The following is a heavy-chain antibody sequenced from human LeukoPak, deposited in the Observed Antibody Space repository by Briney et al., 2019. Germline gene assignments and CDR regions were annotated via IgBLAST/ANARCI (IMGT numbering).Heavy chain of an antibody. D-gene: IGHD6-13*01. V-gene: IGHV5-51*01. J-gene: IGHJ4*02. CDR3: ARREGTAYSSSWYPFDL. CDR1: GYSFTSYW. CDR2: IYPGDSDT. Sequence: GESLKISCKGSGYSFTSYWIGWVRQMPGKGLEWMRIIYPGDSDTRYSPSFQGQVTISADKSNRTAYLQWSSLKASDTAIYYCARREGTAYSSSWYPFDLWGQGTMVTVSS.